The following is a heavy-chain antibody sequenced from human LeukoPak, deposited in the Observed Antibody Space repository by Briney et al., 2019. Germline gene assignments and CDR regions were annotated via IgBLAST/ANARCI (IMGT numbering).Heavy chain of an antibody. Sequence: ASVKVSCKASGYTFTSYGISWVRQAPGQGLEWMGWISAYNGNTNYAQKLQGRVTMTTDTSTCTAYMELRSLRSDDTAVYYCARARRDGYNLDFDYWGQGTLVTVSS. V-gene: IGHV1-18*01. CDR1: GYTFTSYG. CDR3: ARARRDGYNLDFDY. D-gene: IGHD5-24*01. J-gene: IGHJ4*02. CDR2: ISAYNGNT.